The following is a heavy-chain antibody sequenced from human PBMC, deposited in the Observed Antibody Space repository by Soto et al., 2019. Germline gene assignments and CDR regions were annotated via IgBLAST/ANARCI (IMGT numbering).Heavy chain of an antibody. J-gene: IGHJ3*02. CDR3: ARDSPRADDAFDI. Sequence: PSETLSLTCTVSGGSISSGGYYWSWIRQHPGKGLEWIGYIYYSGSTYYNPSLESRVTISVDTSKNQFSLKLSSVTAADTAVYYCARDSPRADDAFDIWGQGTMVTVSS. V-gene: IGHV4-31*03. CDR1: GGSISSGGYY. CDR2: IYYSGST.